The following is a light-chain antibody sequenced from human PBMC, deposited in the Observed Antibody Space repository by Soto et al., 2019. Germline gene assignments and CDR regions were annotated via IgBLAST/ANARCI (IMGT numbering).Light chain of an antibody. CDR3: SSYAGSNKPSYV. J-gene: IGLJ1*01. CDR2: EVS. Sequence: QSALTQPPSASGSPGQSVTISCTGTSSDVGGYNYVSWYQQHPGKAPKLMIYEVSKRPSGVPDRFSGSKSGNTASLTVSGPQAEDEADYFCSSYAGSNKPSYVFGTGTKVTVL. CDR1: SSDVGGYNY. V-gene: IGLV2-8*01.